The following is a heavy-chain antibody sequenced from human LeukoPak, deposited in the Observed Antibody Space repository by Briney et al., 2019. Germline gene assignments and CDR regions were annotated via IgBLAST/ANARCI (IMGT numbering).Heavy chain of an antibody. J-gene: IGHJ4*02. D-gene: IGHD1-14*01. V-gene: IGHV1-2*06. CDR1: GFTLTDYY. CDR2: IILNGGAT. CDR3: ATDGGNHNFDY. Sequence: ASVKVSCKASGFTLTDYYLHWVRQAPGQGLEWMGRIILNGGATSYAQKFQGRVTSTRDTSISTAYMELIRQTSDDTAVYYCATDGGNHNFDYWGQGTLVTVSS.